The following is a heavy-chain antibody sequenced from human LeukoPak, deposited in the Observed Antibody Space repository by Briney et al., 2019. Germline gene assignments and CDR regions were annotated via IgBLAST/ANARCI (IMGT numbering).Heavy chain of an antibody. CDR1: GGTFSSYA. J-gene: IGHJ5*02. V-gene: IGHV1-69*01. CDR2: IIPIFGTA. D-gene: IGHD2-2*01. CDR3: ASGCSSTSCHGLDWFDP. Sequence: SVKVSCKASGGTFSSYAISWVRQAPGQGLEWMGGIIPIFGTANYAQKFQGRVTITADESTSTAYMELSSLRSEDTAVYYCASGCSSTSCHGLDWFDPWGQGTLVTVSS.